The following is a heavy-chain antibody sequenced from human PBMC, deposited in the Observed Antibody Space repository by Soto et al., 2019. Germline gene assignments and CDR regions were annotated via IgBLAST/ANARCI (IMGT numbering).Heavy chain of an antibody. J-gene: IGHJ3*02. V-gene: IGHV3-23*01. CDR2: ISGSGGST. CDR3: AKDYYGSGSYYFGPNAFDI. Sequence: EVQLLESGGGLVQPGGSLRLSCAASGFTFSSYAMSWVRQAPGKGLEWVSAISGSGGSTYYADSVKGRFTISRDNSKNTLYLQMNSLRAEDTAVYYCAKDYYGSGSYYFGPNAFDIWGQGTMVTVSS. CDR1: GFTFSSYA. D-gene: IGHD3-10*01.